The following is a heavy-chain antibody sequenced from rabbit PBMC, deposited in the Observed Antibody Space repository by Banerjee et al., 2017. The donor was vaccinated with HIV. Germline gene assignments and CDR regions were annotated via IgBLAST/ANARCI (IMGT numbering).Heavy chain of an antibody. CDR1: GFSFSSGGW. CDR3: ARGYGVIRLDL. Sequence: QEQLEESGGDLVKPGASLTLTCTASGFSFSSGGWICWVRQAPGRGLEWIACIYSDGGKTYYATWAKGRFTISKTSSTTVTLQMTSLTAADTATYFCARGYGVIRLDLWGQGTLVTVS. J-gene: IGHJ3*01. D-gene: IGHD2-1*01. CDR2: IYSDGGKT. V-gene: IGHV1S45*01.